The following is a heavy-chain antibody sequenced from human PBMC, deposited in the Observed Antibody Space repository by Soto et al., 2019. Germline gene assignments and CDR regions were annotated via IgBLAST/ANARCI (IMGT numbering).Heavy chain of an antibody. CDR2: ISAYNGNT. CDR1: GYTFTSYG. V-gene: IGHV1-18*01. Sequence: GASVKVSCKASGYTFTSYGISWVRQAPGQGLEWMGWISAYNGNTNYAQKLQGRVTMTTDTSTSTAYMELRSLRSDDTAVYYCAREGIAARGNYYYGMDFWGQGTTVTVSS. J-gene: IGHJ6*02. D-gene: IGHD6-6*01. CDR3: AREGIAARGNYYYGMDF.